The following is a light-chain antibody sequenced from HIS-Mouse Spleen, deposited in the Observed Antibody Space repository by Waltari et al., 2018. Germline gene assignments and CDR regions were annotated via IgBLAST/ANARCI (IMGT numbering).Light chain of an antibody. J-gene: IGLJ3*02. CDR3: CSYAGSSTWV. V-gene: IGLV2-23*01. Sequence: QSALTQPASVSGSPGQSITISCTGTSSDVGSHNLVSWYQQHPGKAPKLMIYEGSKRPSGVSNRFSSSKSGNTASLTISGLQAEDEADYYCCSYAGSSTWVFGGGTKLTVL. CDR1: SSDVGSHNL. CDR2: EGS.